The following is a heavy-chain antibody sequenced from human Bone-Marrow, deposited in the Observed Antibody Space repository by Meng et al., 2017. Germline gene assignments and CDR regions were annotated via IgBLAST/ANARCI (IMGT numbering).Heavy chain of an antibody. V-gene: IGHV3-15*01. CDR2: MKSNVDGGTV. Sequence: GESLKISCAASGFTFSNAWMTWVRQAPGKGLEWIGRMKSNVDGGTVDYAAAVKGRFFISRDDSKNTLYLQMDSLKTEDTAVYYCTTDLPFTEGGVITTWGQGTLVTVSS. CDR1: GFTFSNAW. CDR3: TTDLPFTEGGVITT. J-gene: IGHJ5*02. D-gene: IGHD3-16*02.